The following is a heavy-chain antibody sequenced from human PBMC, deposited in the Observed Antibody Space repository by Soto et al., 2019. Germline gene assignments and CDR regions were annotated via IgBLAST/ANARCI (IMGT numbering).Heavy chain of an antibody. CDR3: ARVKGCGGNCYNYYYCLDV. CDR2: ISAYNGNT. Sequence: ASVKVSCKASGYTFTSYGISWVRQAPGQGLEWMGWISAYNGNTNYAQKLQGRVTMTTDTSTSTAYMELRSLRSDDTAVYYCARVKGCGGNCYNYYYCLDVWGQGTTVTVSS. J-gene: IGHJ6*02. V-gene: IGHV1-18*01. CDR1: GYTFTSYG. D-gene: IGHD2-21*02.